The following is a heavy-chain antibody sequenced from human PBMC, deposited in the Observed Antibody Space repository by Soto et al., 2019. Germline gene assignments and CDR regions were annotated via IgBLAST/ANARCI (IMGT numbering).Heavy chain of an antibody. Sequence: GGSLRLSCTASGFTFGDYAMSWVRQAPGKGLEWVGFIRSKAYGGTTEYAASVKGRFTISRDDSKSIAYLQMNSLKTEDTAVYYCTRDRNFWSGLYYYGMDVWGQGTTVTVS. CDR2: IRSKAYGGTT. J-gene: IGHJ6*02. CDR1: GFTFGDYA. D-gene: IGHD3-3*01. V-gene: IGHV3-49*04. CDR3: TRDRNFWSGLYYYGMDV.